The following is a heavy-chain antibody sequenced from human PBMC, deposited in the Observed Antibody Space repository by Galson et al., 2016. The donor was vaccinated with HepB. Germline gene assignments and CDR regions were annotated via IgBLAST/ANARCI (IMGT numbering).Heavy chain of an antibody. V-gene: IGHV3-23*01. CDR2: VSGTGGTT. CDR3: AKDVLRWFDHPPDRHTGFDC. CDR1: GFTFVNSA. J-gene: IGHJ4*02. Sequence: SLRLSCAASGFTFVNSAMSWVRQAPGQGLEWVSAVSGTGGTTYYADSVRGRFTISRDNAKSTLYLQMNSLSADDTAVYYCAKDVLRWFDHPPDRHTGFDCWGRGTRVTVSS. D-gene: IGHD3-9*01.